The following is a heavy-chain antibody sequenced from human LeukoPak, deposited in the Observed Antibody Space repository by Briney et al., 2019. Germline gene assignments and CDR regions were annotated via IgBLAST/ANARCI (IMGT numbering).Heavy chain of an antibody. D-gene: IGHD2-15*01. V-gene: IGHV3-23*01. J-gene: IGHJ4*02. Sequence: PGGSPRLSCAASGFTFNSYAMSWVRQAPGKGLEWVSGISGSGGSTYYADSVKGRFIISRDNSKNTMYLQMNSLRAEDTAVYYCAKEVVVVVGTFDYWGQGTLVTVSS. CDR3: AKEVVVVVGTFDY. CDR2: ISGSGGST. CDR1: GFTFNSYA.